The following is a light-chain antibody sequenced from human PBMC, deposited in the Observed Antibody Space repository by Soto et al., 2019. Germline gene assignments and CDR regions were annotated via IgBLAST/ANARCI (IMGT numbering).Light chain of an antibody. J-gene: IGLJ1*01. V-gene: IGLV2-14*01. CDR1: SSDVGGYNY. CDR3: NSYTNNNTLV. CDR2: EVS. Sequence: QAVVTQPASVSGSPGQSITISCTGTSSDVGGYNYVSWFQQHPGKAPKLMIYEVSNRPSGVSNRFSGSRSGNTASLTISGLQSEDEAEYYCNSYTNNNTLVFGTGTKLTVL.